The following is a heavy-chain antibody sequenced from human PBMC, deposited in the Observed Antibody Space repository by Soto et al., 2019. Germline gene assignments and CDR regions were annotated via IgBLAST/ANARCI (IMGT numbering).Heavy chain of an antibody. CDR2: IIGSGGST. CDR1: GFTFTGYA. V-gene: IGHV3-23*01. CDR3: AKDTVVAATADAFDM. D-gene: IGHD2-15*01. Sequence: EVQLLESGGGWFQPGGSLRLSWAPSGFTFTGYAWSWFPQAPGKGLEWVSAIIGSGGSTYDADSVKGRFTISRDNSKNTLYLQMNSLRAEDTAVYYCAKDTVVAATADAFDMWGQGTMVTVSS. J-gene: IGHJ3*02.